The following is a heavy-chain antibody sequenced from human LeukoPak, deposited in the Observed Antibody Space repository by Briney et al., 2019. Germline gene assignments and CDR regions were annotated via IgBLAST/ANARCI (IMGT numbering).Heavy chain of an antibody. CDR3: ARTVDTAMVTFDY. D-gene: IGHD5-18*01. CDR1: GYSFTSYW. J-gene: IGHJ4*02. CDR2: IYPGDSDT. V-gene: IGHV5-51*01. Sequence: GESLKISRQGSGYSFTSYWIGWVRQMPGKGLEWMGIIYPGDSDTRYSPSFQGQVTISADKSISTAYLQWSSLKASDTAMYYCARTVDTAMVTFDYWGQGTLVTVSS.